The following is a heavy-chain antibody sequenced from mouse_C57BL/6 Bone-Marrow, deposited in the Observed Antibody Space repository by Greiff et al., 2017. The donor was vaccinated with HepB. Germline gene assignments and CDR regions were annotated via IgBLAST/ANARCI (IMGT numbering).Heavy chain of an antibody. CDR2: INPSTGGT. D-gene: IGHD1-1*01. CDR3: ITTVVANYAMDD. V-gene: IGHV1-42*01. J-gene: IGHJ4*01. Sequence: VQLQQSGPELVKPGASVKISCKASGYSFTGYYMNWVKQSPEKSLEWIGEINPSTGGTTYNQKFKAKATLTVDKSSSTAYMQLKSLTSEDSAVYYCITTVVANYAMDDWGQGTSVTVSS. CDR1: GYSFTGYY.